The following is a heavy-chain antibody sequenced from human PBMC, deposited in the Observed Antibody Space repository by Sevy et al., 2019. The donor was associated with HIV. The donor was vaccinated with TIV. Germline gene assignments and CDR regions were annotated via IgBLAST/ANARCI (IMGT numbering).Heavy chain of an antibody. J-gene: IGHJ4*02. CDR1: EFTVSSYN. Sequence: GGSLRLSCAASEFTVSSYNMNWVRQAPGKGLEWVSSISGSSNYIYYAESVKGRLRISRDNVKDTLYLQMNSLRADDTAVYYCARGPPDGSYDYFDYWGQGTLVTVSS. D-gene: IGHD1-26*01. V-gene: IGHV3-21*06. CDR3: ARGPPDGSYDYFDY. CDR2: ISGSSNYI.